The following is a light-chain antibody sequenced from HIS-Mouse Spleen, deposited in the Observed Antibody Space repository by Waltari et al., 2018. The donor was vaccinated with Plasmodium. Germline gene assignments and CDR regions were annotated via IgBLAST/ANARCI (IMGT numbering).Light chain of an antibody. CDR2: AAS. CDR1: QGISST. CDR3: QQLNSYPLT. Sequence: DIQLTQSPSFLSASVGDRVTITYRALQGISSTLAWYQQKPGKDPKHLIYAASTLQSEVPSRFKGSESGTEFTLTISSLQPEDFATYYCQQLNSYPLTFGGGTKVEIK. J-gene: IGKJ4*01. V-gene: IGKV1-9*01.